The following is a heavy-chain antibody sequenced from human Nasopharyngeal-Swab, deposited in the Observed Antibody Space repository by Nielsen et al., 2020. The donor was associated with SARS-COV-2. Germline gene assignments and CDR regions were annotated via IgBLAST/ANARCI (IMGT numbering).Heavy chain of an antibody. Sequence: ASVKVSCKVSGYTLTELSMHWVRQAPGKGLEWMGGFDPEDGETIHAQKFQGRVTITADKSTSTAYMELSSLRSEDTAVYYCAREGSGYDLWYWGQGTLVTVSS. CDR3: AREGSGYDLWY. CDR1: GYTLTELS. CDR2: FDPEDGET. J-gene: IGHJ4*02. V-gene: IGHV1-24*01. D-gene: IGHD5-12*01.